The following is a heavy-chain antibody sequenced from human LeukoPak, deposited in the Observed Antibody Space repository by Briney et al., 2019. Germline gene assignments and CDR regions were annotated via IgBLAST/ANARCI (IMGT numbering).Heavy chain of an antibody. CDR3: ARGPKRYCSGGSCYGGDY. D-gene: IGHD2-15*01. V-gene: IGHV4-59*08. CDR1: GGPISSYY. Sequence: SETLSLTCTVSGGPISSYYWSWIRQPPGKGLEWIGYIYYSGSTNYNPSLKSRVTISVDTSKNQFSLKLSSVTAADTAVYYCARGPKRYCSGGSCYGGDYWGQGTLVTVSS. CDR2: IYYSGST. J-gene: IGHJ4*02.